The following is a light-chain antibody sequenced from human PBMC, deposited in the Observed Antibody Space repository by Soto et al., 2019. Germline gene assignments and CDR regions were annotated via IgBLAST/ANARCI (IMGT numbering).Light chain of an antibody. CDR2: GAS. CDR1: QGFXSH. J-gene: IGKJ1*01. CDR3: QQYNKWPRT. V-gene: IGKV3-15*01. Sequence: DIAVTQSAATRSVCPGERATLSCRASQGFXSHFAWYQQKPGQAPRAIXYGASTSANGIPASCSGSGSGTEFTRTISSLQSEYCASYYWQQYNKWPRTVGQGTKVDIK.